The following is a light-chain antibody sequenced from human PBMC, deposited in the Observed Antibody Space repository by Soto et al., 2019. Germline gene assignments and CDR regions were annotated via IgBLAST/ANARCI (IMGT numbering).Light chain of an antibody. CDR3: QQSDSWPRT. CDR2: SAS. CDR1: QSVSSSH. Sequence: EIVLTQSPGTLSLSPGERATLSCRASQSVSSSHLAWYQHKPGQAPRLLIYSASTRATGVPARFSGSGSGTEFTLTISSLQSEDFAVYYCQQSDSWPRTFGQGTKVDIK. V-gene: IGKV3-15*01. J-gene: IGKJ1*01.